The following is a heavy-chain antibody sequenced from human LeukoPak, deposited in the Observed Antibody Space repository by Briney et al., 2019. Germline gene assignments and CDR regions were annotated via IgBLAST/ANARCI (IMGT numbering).Heavy chain of an antibody. CDR3: ARASTTVPNLLDN. J-gene: IGHJ4*02. CDR1: GFTFSTYW. CDR2: LSGDGSST. V-gene: IGHV3-74*01. D-gene: IGHD4-17*01. Sequence: PGGSLRLSCVASGFTFSTYWMHWVRQAPGKGLLWGSRLSGDGSSTRFADSLKGRFTISRDNAKNTLYLQMNSLRAEDTAVYFCARASTTVPNLLDNWGPGTLVTVSS.